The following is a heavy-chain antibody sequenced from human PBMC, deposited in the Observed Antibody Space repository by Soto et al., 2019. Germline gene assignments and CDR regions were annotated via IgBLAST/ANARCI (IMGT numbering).Heavy chain of an antibody. Sequence: SVKVSCKAFGGTFSSYAISWVRQAPGQGLEWMGGIIPIFGTANYAQKFQGRVTITADKSTSTAYMELSSLRSEDTAVYYCARSDTRLSVAASLYFDYWGQGTLVTVSS. V-gene: IGHV1-69*06. CDR2: IIPIFGTA. D-gene: IGHD6-19*01. J-gene: IGHJ4*02. CDR1: GGTFSSYA. CDR3: ARSDTRLSVAASLYFDY.